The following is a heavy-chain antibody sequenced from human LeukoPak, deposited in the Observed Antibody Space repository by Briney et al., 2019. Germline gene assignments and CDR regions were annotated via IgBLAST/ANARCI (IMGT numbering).Heavy chain of an antibody. CDR3: ARERIYFGSGRDLTDARLFYYYGMDV. CDR2: IYSDGTT. J-gene: IGHJ6*02. Sequence: GGSLRLSCAASGFTFTSYSMNWVRQAPGKGLEWVSVIYSDGTTYYSDSVKGRFTISRDNSKNTLYLQMNSLRAEDTAVYYCARERIYFGSGRDLTDARLFYYYGMDVWGQGTTVTVSS. CDR1: GFTFTSYS. V-gene: IGHV3-53*01. D-gene: IGHD3-10*01.